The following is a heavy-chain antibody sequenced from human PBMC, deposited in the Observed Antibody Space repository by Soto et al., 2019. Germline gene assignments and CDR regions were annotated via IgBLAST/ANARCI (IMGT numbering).Heavy chain of an antibody. CDR2: ISAYDGKT. J-gene: IGHJ5*02. Sequence: ASVKVSCKASCYTCTTYGINWVRQAPGQGLELMGWISAYDGKTTYAEKFQGRVTLTTDTSTSTAYMELRSLRSDDTAIYYCARDPHEFWTSYWFDPWGQGTPVTVSS. CDR3: ARDPHEFWTSYWFDP. CDR1: CYTCTTYG. D-gene: IGHD3-3*01. V-gene: IGHV1-18*01.